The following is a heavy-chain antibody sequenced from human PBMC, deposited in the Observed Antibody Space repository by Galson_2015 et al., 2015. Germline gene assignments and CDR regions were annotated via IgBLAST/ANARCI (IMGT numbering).Heavy chain of an antibody. CDR1: GGSVSRGSYS. Sequence: SLTCTVSGGSVSRGSYSWSWIRQPPGKGLEWIGYIYYTGSTNYNPSLKSRVTISIDTSKNQFSLKLSSVTAADTAVYYCARGMGLRLTTYMDVWGKGTTVTVSS. CDR2: IYYTGST. D-gene: IGHD4/OR15-4a*01. CDR3: ARGMGLRLTTYMDV. V-gene: IGHV4-61*01. J-gene: IGHJ6*03.